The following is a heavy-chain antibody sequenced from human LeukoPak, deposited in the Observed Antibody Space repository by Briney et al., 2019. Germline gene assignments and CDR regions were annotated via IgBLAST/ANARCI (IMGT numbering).Heavy chain of an antibody. CDR1: GFTFSSYG. Sequence: GGSLRLSCAASGFTFSSYGMHWVRQAPGKGLEWVAFIRYDGNNKYYADSVKGRFTISRDNSKNTLYLQMNSLRAEDTAVYYCAKDFWGTYYYGSGNSIYYYYMDVWGKGTTVTISS. CDR3: AKDFWGTYYYGSGNSIYYYYMDV. D-gene: IGHD3-10*01. CDR2: IRYDGNNK. J-gene: IGHJ6*03. V-gene: IGHV3-30*02.